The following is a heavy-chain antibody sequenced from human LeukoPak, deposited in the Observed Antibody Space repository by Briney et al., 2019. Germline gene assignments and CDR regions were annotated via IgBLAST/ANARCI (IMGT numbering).Heavy chain of an antibody. Sequence: GGSLRLSCAASGFTVNSNYMSWVRQAPGKGLEWVSIIYSADSTYYADSVKGRFTISRHNSKNTLYLQMNSLRAEDTAVYYCARVGSSSVSGSYPFDYLGQGTLVIVSS. CDR2: IYSADST. CDR3: ARVGSSSVSGSYPFDY. CDR1: GFTVNSNY. J-gene: IGHJ4*02. D-gene: IGHD3-10*01. V-gene: IGHV3-53*04.